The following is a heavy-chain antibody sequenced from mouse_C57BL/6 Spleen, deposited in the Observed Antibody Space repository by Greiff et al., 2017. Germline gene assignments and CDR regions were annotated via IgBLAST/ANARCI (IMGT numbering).Heavy chain of an antibody. CDR1: GYTFTSYW. CDR3: ARNYYYGTLYWYFDV. D-gene: IGHD1-1*01. J-gene: IGHJ1*03. CDR2: INPSNGGT. Sequence: QVQLQQSGTELVKPGASVKLSCKASGYTFTSYWMHWVKQRPGQGLEWIGNINPSNGGTNYNEKFKSKATLTVDKSSSTAYMQLSSLTSEDSAVYYCARNYYYGTLYWYFDVWGTGTTVTVSS. V-gene: IGHV1-53*01.